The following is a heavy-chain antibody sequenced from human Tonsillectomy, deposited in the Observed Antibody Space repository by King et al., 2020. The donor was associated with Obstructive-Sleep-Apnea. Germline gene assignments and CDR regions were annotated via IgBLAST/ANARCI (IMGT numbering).Heavy chain of an antibody. CDR1: GYSISSDYY. J-gene: IGHJ4*02. CDR3: ARVGPSQTDY. Sequence: QLQESGPGLVKPSETLSLTCTVSGYSISSDYYWGWIRQPPGKGLEGIATIYHSGSTYYNPSPKGRVTISVDTSTNQFSRRLRSVTAADTAVYYCARVGPSQTDYWGQGTLVTVSS. V-gene: IGHV4-38-2*02. CDR2: IYHSGST. D-gene: IGHD3-16*01.